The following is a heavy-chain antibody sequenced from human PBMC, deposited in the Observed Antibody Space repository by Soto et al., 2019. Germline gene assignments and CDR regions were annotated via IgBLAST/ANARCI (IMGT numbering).Heavy chain of an antibody. Sequence: PGGSLRLSCAASGFTFSSYDMHWVRQATGKGLEWVSAIGTAGDTYYPGSVKGRFTISRENAKNSLYLQMNSLRAGDTAVYYCARGYCSGGSCYHQHTPYYYYYGMDVWGQGTTVTVSS. D-gene: IGHD2-15*01. CDR1: GFTFSSYD. V-gene: IGHV3-13*01. CDR3: ARGYCSGGSCYHQHTPYYYYYGMDV. J-gene: IGHJ6*02. CDR2: IGTAGDT.